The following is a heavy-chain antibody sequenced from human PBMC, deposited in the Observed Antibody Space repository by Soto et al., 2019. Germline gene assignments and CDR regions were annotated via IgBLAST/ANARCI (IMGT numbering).Heavy chain of an antibody. Sequence: QVTLKESGPVLVKPTETLTLRCTVSGLSITDSEMGVSWIRQPPGQPLEWLAHIDSSGEKSYRTFLKSRLAISKDTAKSQIVLTMTNMDPADTVTYYCARRHLAVAVSAWFDPWGHGIPVTVSS. V-gene: IGHV2-26*01. CDR3: ARRHLAVAVSAWFDP. D-gene: IGHD6-19*01. J-gene: IGHJ5*02. CDR1: GLSITDSEMG. CDR2: IDSSGEK.